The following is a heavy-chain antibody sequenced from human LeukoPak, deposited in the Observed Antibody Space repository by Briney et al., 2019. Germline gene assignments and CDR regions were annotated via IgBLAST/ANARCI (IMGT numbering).Heavy chain of an antibody. CDR1: GGSISSYY. CDR2: IHYSGIT. V-gene: IGHV4-59*08. J-gene: IGHJ4*02. Sequence: SETLSLTCTVSGGSISSYYWSWIRQPAGKGLEWIGYIHYSGITKSNPSLESRLTLSVDTSKNQLSLRLTSVTAADTAVYYCARAPLTTATSDYFDLWGLGTLVTVSS. D-gene: IGHD4-17*01. CDR3: ARAPLTTATSDYFDL.